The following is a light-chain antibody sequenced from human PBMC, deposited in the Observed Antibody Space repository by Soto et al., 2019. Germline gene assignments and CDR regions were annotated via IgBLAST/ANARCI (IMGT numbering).Light chain of an antibody. CDR2: GNS. CDR1: SSNIGAHYD. Sequence: QSVLTQPPSVSGAPGQRVTISCTGSSSNIGAHYDVHWYQQLPGTGPKLLIYGNSNRPSGVPDRFSGSKSGTSASLDITGHQAEDEADYYCQSYDSSPSGQVFGGGTELTVL. J-gene: IGLJ2*01. V-gene: IGLV1-40*01. CDR3: QSYDSSPSGQV.